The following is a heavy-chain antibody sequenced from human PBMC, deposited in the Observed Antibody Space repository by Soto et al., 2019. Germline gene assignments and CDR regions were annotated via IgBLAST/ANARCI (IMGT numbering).Heavy chain of an antibody. CDR2: IDPSDSYT. Sequence: PGEPMKISCKGSGYSFTSYWISWVRQMPGKGLEWMGRIDPSDSYTNYSPSFQGHVTISADKSISTAYLQWSSLKASDTAMYYCARPGRYGMDVWGQGTTVTVSS. V-gene: IGHV5-10-1*01. CDR3: ARPGRYGMDV. CDR1: GYSFTSYW. J-gene: IGHJ6*02.